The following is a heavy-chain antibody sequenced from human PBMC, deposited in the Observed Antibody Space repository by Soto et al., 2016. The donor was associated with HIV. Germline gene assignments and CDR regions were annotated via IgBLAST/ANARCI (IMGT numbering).Heavy chain of an antibody. V-gene: IGHV3-66*01. Sequence: EMQLVESGGGLVQPGGSLRLSCAASGFTVSNDYMNWVRQAPGKGLEWVSIIHTGGTTYYADTVKSRFTISRDGYRNTVYLQMNSLRAEDTAVYYCARDKYIAYGMDVWGQGTTVIVSS. CDR3: ARDKYIAYGMDV. CDR1: GFTVSNDY. J-gene: IGHJ6*02. D-gene: IGHD2-15*01. CDR2: IHTGGTT.